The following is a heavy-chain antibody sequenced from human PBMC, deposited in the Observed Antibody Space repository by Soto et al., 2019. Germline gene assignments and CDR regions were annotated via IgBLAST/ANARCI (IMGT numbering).Heavy chain of an antibody. CDR3: ASSPYSSGWYPYYFDY. Sequence: QVQLVESGGGVVQPGRSLRLSCAASGFTFGSYAMHWVRQAPGKGLEWVAVISYDGSNKYYADSVKGRFTISRDNSKNTLYLQMNSLRAEDTAVYYCASSPYSSGWYPYYFDYWGQGTLVTVSS. D-gene: IGHD6-19*01. CDR2: ISYDGSNK. J-gene: IGHJ4*02. V-gene: IGHV3-30-3*01. CDR1: GFTFGSYA.